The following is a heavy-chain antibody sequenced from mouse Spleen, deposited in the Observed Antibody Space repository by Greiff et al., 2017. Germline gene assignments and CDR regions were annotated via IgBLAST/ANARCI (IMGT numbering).Heavy chain of an antibody. CDR2: IYPGSGRT. J-gene: IGHJ2*01. Sequence: VQLQQPGTELMKPGASVKVSCKASGYTFTSYWITWVKQRHGQSLEWIGDIYPGSGRTNYNEKFKSKATLPLDTSASTASRQLSSLTSEDSAVYYCATGIGDSDYWGQGTTLTVSS. CDR1: GYTFTSYW. D-gene: IGHD2-14*01. CDR3: ATGIGDSDY. V-gene: IGHV1-55*01.